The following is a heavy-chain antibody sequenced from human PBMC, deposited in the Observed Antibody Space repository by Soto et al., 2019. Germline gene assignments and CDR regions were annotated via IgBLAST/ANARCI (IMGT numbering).Heavy chain of an antibody. CDR1: GFTFSSYW. D-gene: IGHD5-12*01. V-gene: IGHV3-74*01. CDR2: INGDGSSL. J-gene: IGHJ4*02. CDR3: ARGATGYGNFDY. Sequence: EVQLVESGGGLVQPGGALRLSCAASGFTFSSYWMHWVRQAPGKGLVWVSRINGDGSSLYYADSVKGRLTISRDSAKNTLYLQINSLRDEDTAVYYCARGATGYGNFDYWGQGTLVTVSS.